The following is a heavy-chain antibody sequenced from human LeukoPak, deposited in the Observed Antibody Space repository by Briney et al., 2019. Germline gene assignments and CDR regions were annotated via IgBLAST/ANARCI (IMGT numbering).Heavy chain of an antibody. CDR2: IYYSGST. Sequence: SETLSLTCTVSGGSISCGGYYWSWIRQHPGKGLEWIGYIYYSGSTYYNPSLKSRVTISVDTSKNQFSLKLSSVTAADTAVYYCARVNYDILTGYYGNWFDPWGQGTLVTVSS. CDR3: ARVNYDILTGYYGNWFDP. J-gene: IGHJ5*02. V-gene: IGHV4-31*03. CDR1: GGSISCGGYY. D-gene: IGHD3-9*01.